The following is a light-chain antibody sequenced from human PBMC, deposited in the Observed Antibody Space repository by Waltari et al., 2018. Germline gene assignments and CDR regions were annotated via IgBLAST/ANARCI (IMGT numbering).Light chain of an antibody. CDR3: QQYDGLVET. Sequence: EIVLMQSPGTLSLSPGERLILSCRASQHITGGSMTWYPQKPGQAPRLLIYGAPTTTPGVPDRFSGSGSGTEFTLTSSRLEPDDSGVYYCQQYDGLVETFGGGTKVEIE. V-gene: IGKV3-20*01. J-gene: IGKJ4*01. CDR2: GAP. CDR1: QHITGGS.